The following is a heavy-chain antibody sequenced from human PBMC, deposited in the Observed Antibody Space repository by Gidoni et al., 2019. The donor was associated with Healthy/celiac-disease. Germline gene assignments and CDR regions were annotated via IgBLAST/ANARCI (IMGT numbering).Heavy chain of an antibody. CDR1: GFSLSTSGVG. Sequence: QITLTESGRTLVRPTQTRTLTCTFSGFSLSTSGVGVGWIGQTPGKALEWLALIYWDAAKRYRPALKSRLTITKDTAKNQLVLTMTTMDPVYTATYYCAHHDYGDYVRWGQGTLVTVSS. CDR3: AHHDYGDYVR. CDR2: IYWDAAK. D-gene: IGHD4-17*01. J-gene: IGHJ4*02. V-gene: IGHV2-5*02.